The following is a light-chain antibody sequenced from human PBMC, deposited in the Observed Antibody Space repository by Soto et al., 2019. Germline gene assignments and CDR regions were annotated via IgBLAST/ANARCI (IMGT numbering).Light chain of an antibody. CDR1: SSNIGSNY. CDR2: RNN. Sequence: SVLTQPPSASGTPGQRVTISCSGSSSNIGSNYVYWYQQLPGPAPKLLIYRNNQRPSGVPDRFSGSKSGTSASLAIRGLRSEDEADYYCAAWDDSLSAHVVFGGGTKVTVL. CDR3: AAWDDSLSAHVV. V-gene: IGLV1-47*01. J-gene: IGLJ2*01.